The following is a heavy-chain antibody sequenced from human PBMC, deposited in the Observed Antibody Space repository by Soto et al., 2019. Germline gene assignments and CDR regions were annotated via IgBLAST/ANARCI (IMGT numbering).Heavy chain of an antibody. Sequence: EVQLVESGGGLVKPGGSLRLSCAASGFTFSSYSMNWVRQAPGKGLEWVSSISSSSSYIYYADSVKGRFTISRDNAKNSLDLQKNRLRAEDTAVYYWARDGKSSTYYYLSPGGFDPWGQGTLVTVSS. V-gene: IGHV3-21*01. CDR1: GFTFSSYS. D-gene: IGHD3-22*01. J-gene: IGHJ5*02. CDR2: ISSSSSYI. CDR3: ARDGKSSTYYYLSPGGFDP.